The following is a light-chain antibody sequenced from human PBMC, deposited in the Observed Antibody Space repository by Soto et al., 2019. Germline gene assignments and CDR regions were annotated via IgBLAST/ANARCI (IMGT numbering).Light chain of an antibody. CDR1: SSDIGDYKY. CDR3: SSYTITSAYWV. CDR2: DVS. J-gene: IGLJ3*02. Sequence: QSALTQPASVSGSPGQSITISCTGTSSDIGDYKYVSWYQQHPGNPPKLIIYDVSDRPSGASNRFSGSKSGNTASLTISGLQAEDEANYYCSSYTITSAYWVFGGGTKLNVL. V-gene: IGLV2-14*03.